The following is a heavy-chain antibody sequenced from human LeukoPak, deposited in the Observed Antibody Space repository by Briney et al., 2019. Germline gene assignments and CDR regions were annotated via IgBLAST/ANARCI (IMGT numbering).Heavy chain of an antibody. V-gene: IGHV3-48*01. Sequence: PGGSLSFSYAASGFIFTCYSINWVRQAPGKGLEWVVYISISSTYYADSVRGRFTISRDNAKESLYLQMNNLRGEDSAMYYCARENDWAFDYWGQGALVTVSS. D-gene: IGHD3-16*01. CDR1: GFIFTCYS. CDR3: ARENDWAFDY. J-gene: IGHJ4*02. CDR2: ISISST.